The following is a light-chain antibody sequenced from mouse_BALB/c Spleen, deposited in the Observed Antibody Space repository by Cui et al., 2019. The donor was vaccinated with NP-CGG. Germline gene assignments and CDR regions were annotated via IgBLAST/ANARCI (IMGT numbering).Light chain of an antibody. V-gene: IGLV1*01. J-gene: IGLJ1*01. CDR2: STN. Sequence: QALVTQACALTTSPGETVTLTCRSSTGAVTTSNYANWVQEKPDHLFTGLIGSTNNRAPGVPARFSGSLIGDKAALTITGAQTEDEAIYFCALWYSNHWVFGGGTKLTVL. CDR1: TGAVTTSNY. CDR3: ALWYSNHWV.